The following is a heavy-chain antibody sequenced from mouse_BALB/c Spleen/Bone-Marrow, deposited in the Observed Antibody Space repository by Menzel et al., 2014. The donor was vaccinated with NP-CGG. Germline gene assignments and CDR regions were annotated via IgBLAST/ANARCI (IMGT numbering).Heavy chain of an antibody. CDR3: TTPARNNIDY. J-gene: IGHJ2*01. Sequence: VQLQQSGTVLARPGAAVKMSCKASGYTFSNYWMHWIKQRPGQGLEWIGTIHPGNSDTTYNQKFKGKAKLTAVTSTSTAYMELSSLTNEDSAVYYCTTPARNNIDYWGQGTTLTVSS. D-gene: IGHD1-3*01. CDR2: IHPGNSDT. V-gene: IGHV1-5*01. CDR1: GYTFSNYW.